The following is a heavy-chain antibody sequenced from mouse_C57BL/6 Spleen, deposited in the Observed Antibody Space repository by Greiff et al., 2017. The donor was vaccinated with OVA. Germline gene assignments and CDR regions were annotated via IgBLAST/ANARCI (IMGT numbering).Heavy chain of an antibody. Sequence: QVQLQQSGADLVKPGASVKVSCKASGYTFTSYWMHWVKQSPGQGLEWIGRIHPADSDTNYHQKFKGKATLTVDKSSSTTYMQLSSLTSEDAAVYYCAIERHGSSFFDYWGQGTTLTVSS. V-gene: IGHV1-74*01. J-gene: IGHJ2*01. CDR2: IHPADSDT. CDR1: GYTFTSYW. CDR3: AIERHGSSFFDY. D-gene: IGHD1-1*01.